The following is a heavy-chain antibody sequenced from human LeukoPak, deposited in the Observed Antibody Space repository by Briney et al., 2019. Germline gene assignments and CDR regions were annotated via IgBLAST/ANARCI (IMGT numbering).Heavy chain of an antibody. Sequence: SETLSLTCTVSGGSISSGSYYWSWIRQPAGKGLEWIGLIYTSGSTNYNPSLKSRVTISLDTSKNQFSLKLSSVTAADTAVYYRARGLRGWEGWFDPWGQGTLVTVSS. CDR3: ARGLRGWEGWFDP. J-gene: IGHJ5*02. CDR2: IYTSGST. D-gene: IGHD1-26*01. V-gene: IGHV4-61*02. CDR1: GGSISSGSYY.